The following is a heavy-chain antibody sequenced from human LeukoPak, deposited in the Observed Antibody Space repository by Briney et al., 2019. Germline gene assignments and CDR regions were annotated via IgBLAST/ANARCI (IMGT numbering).Heavy chain of an antibody. CDR3: ARDTNWQRDY. D-gene: IGHD6-25*01. J-gene: IGHJ4*02. CDR2: ISTSSDQR. CDR1: GYTFTSFG. Sequence: GASVKVSCKASGYTFTSFGIAWVRQAPGQGLEWVGWISTSSDQRRYAHMLQDRVTMTTDTSTSTAYMELRSLRSDDAGVYYCARDTNWQRDYWGQGTLVTDSS. V-gene: IGHV1-18*01.